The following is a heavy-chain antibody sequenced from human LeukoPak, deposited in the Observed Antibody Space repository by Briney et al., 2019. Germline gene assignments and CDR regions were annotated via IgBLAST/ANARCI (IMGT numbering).Heavy chain of an antibody. J-gene: IGHJ4*02. V-gene: IGHV3-21*01. D-gene: IGHD2-15*01. CDR2: IMSSSSYI. CDR1: GFTFSTYS. Sequence: GGSVRLSCAASGFTFSTYSMNWVRQAPGKGLEWVSSIMSSSSYIYYADSVKGRFTISRDNAKNSLYLQMNSLRAEDTAVYYCARDPQYCSGGSCYSFDYWGQGTLVTVSS. CDR3: ARDPQYCSGGSCYSFDY.